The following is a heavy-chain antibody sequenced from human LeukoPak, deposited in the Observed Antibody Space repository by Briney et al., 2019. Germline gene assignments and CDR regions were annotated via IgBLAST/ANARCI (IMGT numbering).Heavy chain of an antibody. CDR3: ARLLDYGGNSVAFDI. Sequence: PSETLSRTCAVYGGSFSGYYWSWIRQPPGKGLEWIGEINHSGSTNYNPSLKSRVTISVDTSKNQFSLKLSSVTAADTAVYYCARLLDYGGNSVAFDIWGQGTMVTVSS. CDR2: INHSGST. D-gene: IGHD4-23*01. J-gene: IGHJ3*02. V-gene: IGHV4-34*01. CDR1: GGSFSGYY.